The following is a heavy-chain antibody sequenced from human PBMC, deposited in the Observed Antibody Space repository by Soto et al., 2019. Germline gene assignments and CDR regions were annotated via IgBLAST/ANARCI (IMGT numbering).Heavy chain of an antibody. CDR3: AGDSDGDSFRWYFDL. V-gene: IGHV1-69*08. J-gene: IGHJ2*01. D-gene: IGHD4-17*01. CDR1: GGTFSSYT. Sequence: QVQLVQSGAAVKKPGSSVTVSCKASGGTFSSYTISWVRQAPGQGIEWMGRIIPILGIANYAQKFQGRFTITADKSTSTAYMELSSMRSEDTAVYYCAGDSDGDSFRWYFDLWGRGTLVTVSS. CDR2: IIPILGIA.